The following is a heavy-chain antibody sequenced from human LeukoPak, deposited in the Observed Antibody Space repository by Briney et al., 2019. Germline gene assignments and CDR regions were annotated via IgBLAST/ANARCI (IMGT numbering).Heavy chain of an antibody. CDR2: ISSSSSYI. Sequence: TGGSLRLSCAASGFTFNSYSMNWVRQAPGKGLEWVSSISSSSSYIYYADSVKGRFTISRDNAKNSLYLQMNSLRAEDTAVYYCARGTRGPAAMPGAFDIWGQGTMVTVSS. CDR1: GFTFNSYS. D-gene: IGHD2-2*01. CDR3: ARGTRGPAAMPGAFDI. J-gene: IGHJ3*02. V-gene: IGHV3-21*01.